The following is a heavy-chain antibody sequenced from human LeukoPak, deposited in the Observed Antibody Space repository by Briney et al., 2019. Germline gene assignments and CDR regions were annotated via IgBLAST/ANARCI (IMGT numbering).Heavy chain of an antibody. Sequence: ASVKVSCKASGYTFTSYDINWVRQATGQGLEWMGWMNPNSGNTGYAQKFQGRVTMTRNTSISTAYMELSSLRSEDTAVYYCATQRKPPRDYGDYDRDYGMDVWGQGTTVTVSS. CDR1: GYTFTSYD. J-gene: IGHJ6*02. CDR2: MNPNSGNT. CDR3: ATQRKPPRDYGDYDRDYGMDV. V-gene: IGHV1-8*01. D-gene: IGHD4-17*01.